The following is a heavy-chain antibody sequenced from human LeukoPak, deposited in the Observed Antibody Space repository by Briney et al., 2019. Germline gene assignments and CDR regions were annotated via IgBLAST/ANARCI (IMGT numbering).Heavy chain of an antibody. CDR1: GFTFSSYS. J-gene: IGHJ4*02. CDR2: ISSSSSTI. Sequence: GGSLRLSCAASGFTFSSYSMNWVRQAPGKGLEWVSYISSSSSTIYYADSVKGRFTISRDDAKNSLYLQMNSLRADDTAIYYCASWAGAADGFSGPFDYWGQGTLVTVSS. CDR3: ASWAGAADGFSGPFDY. V-gene: IGHV3-48*01. D-gene: IGHD6-13*01.